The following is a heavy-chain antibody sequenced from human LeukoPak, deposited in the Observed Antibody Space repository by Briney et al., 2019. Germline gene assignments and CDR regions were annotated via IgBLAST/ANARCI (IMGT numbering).Heavy chain of an antibody. CDR2: ISVHNGNT. CDR3: ARGGRYCSSASCRNPLGYCSGGSCYSELDP. Sequence: ASVKVSCEASGYTFINYGITWVRQAPGQGLEWMGWISVHNGNTDYAQNLQGRVTITTDTSTSTAYMELRSLRSDDTAVYFCARGGRYCSSASCRNPLGYCSGGSCYSELDPWGQGTLVTVSS. J-gene: IGHJ5*02. V-gene: IGHV1-18*04. CDR1: GYTFINYG. D-gene: IGHD2-15*01.